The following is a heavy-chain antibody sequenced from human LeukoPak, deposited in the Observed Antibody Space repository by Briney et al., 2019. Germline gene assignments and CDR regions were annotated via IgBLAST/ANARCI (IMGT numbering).Heavy chain of an antibody. CDR3: ARDRITMVRGVMVYYYGMDV. D-gene: IGHD3-10*01. Sequence: GASVKVSCKASGYTFTSYYIHWVRQAPGQGLEWMGRIIPILGIANYAQKFQGRVTITADKSTSTAYMELSSLRSEDTAVYYCARDRITMVRGVMVYYYGMDVWGQGTTVTVSS. CDR1: GYTFTSYY. J-gene: IGHJ6*02. V-gene: IGHV1-69*04. CDR2: IIPILGIA.